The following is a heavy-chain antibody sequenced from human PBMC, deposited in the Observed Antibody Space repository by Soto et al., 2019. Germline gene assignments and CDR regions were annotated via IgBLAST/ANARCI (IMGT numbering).Heavy chain of an antibody. J-gene: IGHJ4*02. CDR2: INAGNGNT. CDR3: ARAVGDTSGYPTEGYYFDY. V-gene: IGHV1-3*01. Sequence: QVQLVQSGAEVKKPGASVKVSCKASGYTFTSYAMHWVRQAPGQRLEWMGWINAGNGNTKYSQKFQGRVTITRDTSASTAYMELSSLRSEDTAVYYCARAVGDTSGYPTEGYYFDYWGKGTLVTVSS. CDR1: GYTFTSYA. D-gene: IGHD3-16*01.